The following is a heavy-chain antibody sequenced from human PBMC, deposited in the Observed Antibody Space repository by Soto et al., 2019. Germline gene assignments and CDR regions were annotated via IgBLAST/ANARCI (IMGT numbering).Heavy chain of an antibody. CDR3: ARVRGYSGYWNDAFDI. Sequence: QVQLVQSGAEVKKPGASVKVSCKASGYTFTSYDINWVRQATGQGLEWMGWMNPNSGNTGYAQKFQGRVTMTRNTSISTGYMELSSLRSEDTAVYYCARVRGYSGYWNDAFDIWGQGTMVTVSS. D-gene: IGHD5-12*01. V-gene: IGHV1-8*01. CDR2: MNPNSGNT. J-gene: IGHJ3*02. CDR1: GYTFTSYD.